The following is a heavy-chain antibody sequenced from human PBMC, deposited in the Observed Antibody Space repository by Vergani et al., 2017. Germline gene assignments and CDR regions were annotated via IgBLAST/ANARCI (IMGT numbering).Heavy chain of an antibody. CDR1: GFTVSSNY. J-gene: IGHJ4*02. D-gene: IGHD3-22*01. Sequence: EVHLLESGGGLVQSGGSLRLSCAASGFTVSSNYMSWVRQAPGKGLEWVSVIYSGGSTYYADSVKGRFTISRDNSKNTLYLQMNSLRAEDTAVYYCARDYYDSSGYYMAYWGQGTLVTVSS. V-gene: IGHV3-53*01. CDR3: ARDYYDSSGYYMAY. CDR2: IYSGGST.